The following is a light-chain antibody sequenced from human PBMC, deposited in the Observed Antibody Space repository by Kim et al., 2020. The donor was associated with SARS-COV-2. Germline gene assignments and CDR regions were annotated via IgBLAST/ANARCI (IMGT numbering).Light chain of an antibody. CDR3: GTWDSSLSAVV. V-gene: IGLV1-51*01. CDR2: DND. Sequence: GQKITNSCSGSSSNINNNYVYWYHQVPGAAPKVVIYDNDRRPSGIPDRFSGSKSDTSATLDITGLQTEDEADYYCGTWDSSLSAVVFGGGTKLTVL. CDR1: SSNINNNY. J-gene: IGLJ3*02.